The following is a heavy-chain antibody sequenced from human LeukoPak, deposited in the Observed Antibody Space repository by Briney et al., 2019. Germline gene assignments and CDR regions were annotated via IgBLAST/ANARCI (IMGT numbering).Heavy chain of an antibody. CDR1: GYTFNAYY. CDR2: VNPHNGGT. CDR3: AIAYNYFGMDV. J-gene: IGHJ6*02. V-gene: IGHV1-2*02. Sequence: ASVRVSCKASGYTFNAYYVHWVRLAPGEGLEWMGWVNPHNGGTSYAQKLQGRVTMTGDTSITTAYLELSRLRSDDSAIYYCAIAYNYFGMDVWGQGTTVTVSS.